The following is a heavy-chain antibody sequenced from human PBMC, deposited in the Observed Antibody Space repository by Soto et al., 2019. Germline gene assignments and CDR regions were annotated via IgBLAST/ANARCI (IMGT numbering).Heavy chain of an antibody. Sequence: QVQLVESGGGVVQPGRSLRLSCAASGFALSTYTMHWVRQTPGQGLEWVAVIANGGSYKYYADSVKGRFTISRDNSMNTVYLQMNSLRTEDTAVYYCAGERNAFDLWGQGTMVTVSS. CDR2: IANGGSYK. CDR1: GFALSTYT. CDR3: AGERNAFDL. V-gene: IGHV3-30-3*01. J-gene: IGHJ3*01.